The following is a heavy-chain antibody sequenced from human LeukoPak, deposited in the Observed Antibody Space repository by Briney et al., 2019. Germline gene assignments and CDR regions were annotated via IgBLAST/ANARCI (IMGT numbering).Heavy chain of an antibody. CDR3: ARDKNDSSGFPSNWFDP. Sequence: ASVKVSCKASGYTFTDYYMHWVRQAPGQGLEWMGWINPNSGGTNYAQKFQGRVTMTRDTSISTAYMELSRLRSDDTAVYYCARDKNDSSGFPSNWFDPWGQGTLVTVSS. CDR1: GYTFTDYY. J-gene: IGHJ5*02. V-gene: IGHV1-2*02. D-gene: IGHD6-25*01. CDR2: INPNSGGT.